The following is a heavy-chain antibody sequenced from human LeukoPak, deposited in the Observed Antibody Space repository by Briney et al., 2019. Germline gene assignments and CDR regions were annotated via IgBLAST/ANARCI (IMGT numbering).Heavy chain of an antibody. Sequence: PSQTLSLTCTVSGGSISGGDYYWSWIRQPPGKGLEWIGYIYYSGSTYYSPSLKSRVTISVDTSKNQFSLKLSSVTAADTAVYYCARDGYGGYFDLWGRGTLVTVSS. CDR1: GGSISGGDYY. CDR3: ARDGYGGYFDL. CDR2: IYYSGST. J-gene: IGHJ2*01. D-gene: IGHD4-17*01. V-gene: IGHV4-30-4*01.